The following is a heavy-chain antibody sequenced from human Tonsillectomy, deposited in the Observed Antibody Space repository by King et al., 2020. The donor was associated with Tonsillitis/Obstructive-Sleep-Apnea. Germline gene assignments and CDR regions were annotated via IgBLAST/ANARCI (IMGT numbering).Heavy chain of an antibody. Sequence: VQLVESGGGLVQPGGSLRLSCAASGFTFSGHWMHWVRLVPGKGLLWVSHIEGDGTGPSYADSVKGRFTISRDNANSRLYLQMDSLRAEDTAVYYCARGYWGIDYWGRGTLVIVSS. CDR2: IEGDGTGP. CDR1: GFTFSGHW. CDR3: ARGYWGIDY. J-gene: IGHJ4*02. V-gene: IGHV3-74*01. D-gene: IGHD7-27*01.